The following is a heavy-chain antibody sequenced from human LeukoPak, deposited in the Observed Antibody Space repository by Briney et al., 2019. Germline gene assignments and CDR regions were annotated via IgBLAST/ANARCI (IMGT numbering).Heavy chain of an antibody. CDR2: INHSGST. D-gene: IGHD5-24*01. J-gene: IGHJ4*02. Sequence: KASETLSLTCAVYGGSFRGYYWSWIRQPPGKGLEWIGEINHSGSTNYNPSLKSRVTISVDTSKNQFSLKLSSVTAADTAVYYCARGGRGDGYKETDYWGQGTLVTVSS. V-gene: IGHV4-34*01. CDR3: ARGGRGDGYKETDY. CDR1: GGSFRGYY.